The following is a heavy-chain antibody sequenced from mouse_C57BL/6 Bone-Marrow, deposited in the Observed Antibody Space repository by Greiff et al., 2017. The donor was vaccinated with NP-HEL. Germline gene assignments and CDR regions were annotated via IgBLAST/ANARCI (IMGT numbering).Heavy chain of an antibody. D-gene: IGHD1-1*01. CDR1: GFNIKDDY. J-gene: IGHJ4*01. CDR2: IDPENGDT. V-gene: IGHV14-4*01. Sequence: VQLQQSGAELVRPGASVKLSCTVSGFNIKDDYMHWVKQRPEQGLEWIGWIDPENGDTEYASKFQGKATITADTSSNTAYLQLSSLTSEDTAVYYCTTGGSSPYAMDYGGKGPSVTVSS. CDR3: TTGGSSPYAMDY.